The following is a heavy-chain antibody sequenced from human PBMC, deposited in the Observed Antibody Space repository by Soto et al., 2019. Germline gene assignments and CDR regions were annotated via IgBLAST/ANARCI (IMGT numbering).Heavy chain of an antibody. V-gene: IGHV2-5*02. CDR2: IYWDDDK. CDR1: GFSLSTSGVG. CDR3: AHLHGPPSTNWFDP. J-gene: IGHJ5*02. Sequence: SGPTLVNPTQTLTLTCTYSGFSLSTSGVGVGCIRQPPGKALEWLALIYWDDDKRYSPSLKSRLTITKDTSKNQVVLTMTNMDPVDTARYYCAHLHGPPSTNWFDPWGQGTLVTVSS.